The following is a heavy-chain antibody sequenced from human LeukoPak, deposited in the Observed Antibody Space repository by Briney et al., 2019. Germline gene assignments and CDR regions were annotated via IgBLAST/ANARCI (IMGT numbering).Heavy chain of an antibody. Sequence: SGGSLRLSCAASGFTFSSYAMHWVRQAPGKGLEWVAVVSYDGSNKYYADSVKGRFTTSRDNSKNTLYLQMNSLRAEDTAVYYCARSGSGGPRSPIGNYYYYGMDVWGQGTTVTVSS. D-gene: IGHD3-10*01. CDR3: ARSGSGGPRSPIGNYYYYGMDV. V-gene: IGHV3-30-3*01. CDR2: VSYDGSNK. J-gene: IGHJ6*02. CDR1: GFTFSSYA.